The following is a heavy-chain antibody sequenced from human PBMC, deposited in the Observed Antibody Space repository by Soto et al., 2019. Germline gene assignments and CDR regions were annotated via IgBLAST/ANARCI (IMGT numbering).Heavy chain of an antibody. CDR1: GASITTYY. CDR2: ISYSGST. D-gene: IGHD3-10*01. J-gene: IGHJ5*02. V-gene: IGHV4-59*01. CDR3: ARDWDSSGLFDP. Sequence: SETLSLTCSASGASITTYYWSWIRQPPGKGLEWIGSISYSGSTKYNPSLESRVMLSLDTSKNRFSIRLTSVTAADTALYYCARDWDSSGLFDPWGEGALVTVCS.